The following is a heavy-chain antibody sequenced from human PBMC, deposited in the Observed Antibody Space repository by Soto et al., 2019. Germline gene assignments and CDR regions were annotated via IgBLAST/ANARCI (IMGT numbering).Heavy chain of an antibody. D-gene: IGHD3-10*01. CDR2: IIPIFGTA. CDR1: GGTFSSYA. V-gene: IGHV1-69*13. CDR3: ARLGFFGSELYYCHGTDV. J-gene: IGHJ6*02. Sequence: ASVKVSCKASGGTFSSYAISWVRQAPGRGLEWMGGIIPIFGTANYAQKFQGRVTITADESTSTAYMELSSLRSEDTAVYYCARLGFFGSELYYCHGTDVRGLVTTVIVSS.